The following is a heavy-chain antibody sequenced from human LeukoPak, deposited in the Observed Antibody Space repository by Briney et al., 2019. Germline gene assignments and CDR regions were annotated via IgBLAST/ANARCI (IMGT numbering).Heavy chain of an antibody. CDR3: ARDRSTRYAIKGYYYNYYIDV. CDR2: IIPIFGTA. CDR1: GGTFISYA. Sequence: SVKVSCKASGGTFISYAISWVRQAPGQGLEWMGGIIPIFGTANYAQKFQGRVTITTDESTSTAYMELSSLRSDDTAVYYCARDRSTRYAIKGYYYNYYIDVWGKGTTITVSS. D-gene: IGHD2-2*01. V-gene: IGHV1-69*05. J-gene: IGHJ6*03.